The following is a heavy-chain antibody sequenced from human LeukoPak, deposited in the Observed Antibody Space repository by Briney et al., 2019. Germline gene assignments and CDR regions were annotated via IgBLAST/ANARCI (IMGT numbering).Heavy chain of an antibody. Sequence: SETLSLTCAVYGGSFSGYYWSWIRQPPGKGLEWIGEINHSGSTNYNPSLKSRVTISVDTSKNQFSLKLSSVTAADTAVYYCASYVLLWFGSPEGDWFDPWGQGTLVTVSS. J-gene: IGHJ5*02. V-gene: IGHV4-34*01. CDR2: INHSGST. CDR3: ASYVLLWFGSPEGDWFDP. D-gene: IGHD3-10*01. CDR1: GGSFSGYY.